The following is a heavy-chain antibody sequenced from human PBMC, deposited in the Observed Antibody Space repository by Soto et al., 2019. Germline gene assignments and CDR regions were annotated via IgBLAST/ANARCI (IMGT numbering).Heavy chain of an antibody. CDR1: GFTFSNHA. D-gene: IGHD3-3*01. Sequence: QVQLVESGGGVVRTGRSLRLSCVASGFTFSNHAMHWVRQAPGKGLEWVAVISPDGGTEGQADSVKGRFAISRDNSNNTLFLEMNRLPPEDTAVYYCARRFLEWFNNGLDVWGQGTTVTVSS. J-gene: IGHJ6*02. CDR3: ARRFLEWFNNGLDV. V-gene: IGHV3-30*09. CDR2: ISPDGGTE.